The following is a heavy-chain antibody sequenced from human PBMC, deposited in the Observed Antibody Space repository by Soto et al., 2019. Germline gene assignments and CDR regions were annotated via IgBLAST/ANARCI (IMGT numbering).Heavy chain of an antibody. J-gene: IGHJ6*03. V-gene: IGHV4-34*01. Sequence: SETLSLTCAVYGGSFSGYYWSWIRQPPGKGLEWIGEINHSGSTNYNPSLKSRVTISVDTSKNQFSLKLSSVTAADTAVYYCARVGYYDFWSGYSAPYYMDGWGKGTTVTVSS. CDR3: ARVGYYDFWSGYSAPYYMDG. D-gene: IGHD3-3*01. CDR2: INHSGST. CDR1: GGSFSGYY.